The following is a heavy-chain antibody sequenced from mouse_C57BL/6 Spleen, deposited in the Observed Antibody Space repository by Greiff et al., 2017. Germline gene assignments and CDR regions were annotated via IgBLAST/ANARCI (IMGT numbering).Heavy chain of an antibody. CDR3: ARSDYDSYYYAMDY. J-gene: IGHJ4*01. CDR1: GFTFSDYG. D-gene: IGHD2-4*01. CDR2: ISSGSSTI. V-gene: IGHV5-17*01. Sequence: EVQGVESGGGLVKPGGSLKLSCAASGFTFSDYGMHWVRQAPEKGLEWVAYISSGSSTIYYADTVKGRFTISRDNAKNTLFLQMTSLRSEDTAMYYCARSDYDSYYYAMDYWGQGTSVTVSS.